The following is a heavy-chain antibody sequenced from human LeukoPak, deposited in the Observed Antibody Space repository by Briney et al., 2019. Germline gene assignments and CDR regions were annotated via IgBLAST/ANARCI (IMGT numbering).Heavy chain of an antibody. CDR1: GYTFNSYG. CDR3: ARDGRFGELSDY. V-gene: IGHV1-18*01. D-gene: IGHD3-10*01. CDR2: ISAYNGNT. J-gene: IGHJ4*02. Sequence: ASVKVSCKASGYTFNSYGISWVRQAPGQGLEWMGWISAYNGNTNYAQKLQGRVTMTTDTSTSTAYMELRSLRSDDTAVYHCARDGRFGELSDYWGQGTLVTVSS.